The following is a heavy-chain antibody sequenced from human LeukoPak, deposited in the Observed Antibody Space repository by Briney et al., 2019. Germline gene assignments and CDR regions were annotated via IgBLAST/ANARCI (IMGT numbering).Heavy chain of an antibody. J-gene: IGHJ4*02. V-gene: IGHV3-48*03. CDR1: GFTFSSYE. Sequence: GGSLRLSCAASGFTFSSYEMNWVRQAPGKGLEWVSYIRSSGSAIYYADPVKGRFTISRDNAKNSLYLQMNSLRAEDTAVYYCASVGRQWLVFDYWGQGTLVTVSS. CDR2: IRSSGSAI. D-gene: IGHD6-19*01. CDR3: ASVGRQWLVFDY.